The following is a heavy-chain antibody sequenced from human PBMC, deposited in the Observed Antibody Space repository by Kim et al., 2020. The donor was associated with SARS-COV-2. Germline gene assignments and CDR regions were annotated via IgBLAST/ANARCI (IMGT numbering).Heavy chain of an antibody. J-gene: IGHJ4*02. CDR2: IRYKADNYAT. CDR3: ARDVLGGNLDY. CDR1: GFDFSGHF. Sequence: GGSLRLSCAASGFDFSGHFMNWVRQTPGKGLEWVGRIRYKADNYATEYAASVTGRFTISRDDSKRALYLQMSSLKTEDTAVYYCARDVLGGNLDYWGQGT. V-gene: IGHV3-72*01. D-gene: IGHD3-16*01.